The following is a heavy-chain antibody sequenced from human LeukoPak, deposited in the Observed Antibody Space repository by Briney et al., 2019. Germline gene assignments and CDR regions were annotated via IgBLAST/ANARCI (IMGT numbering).Heavy chain of an antibody. J-gene: IGHJ4*02. V-gene: IGHV1-18*01. CDR2: ISAYNGNT. Sequence: ASVKVSCTASGYTFTSYGISWVRQAPGQGLEWMGWISAYNGNTNYAQKLQGRVTMTTDTSTSTAYMELRSLRSDDTAVYYCARAAPTYCGGDCYFDYWGQGTLVTVSS. CDR1: GYTFTSYG. CDR3: ARAAPTYCGGDCYFDY. D-gene: IGHD2-21*02.